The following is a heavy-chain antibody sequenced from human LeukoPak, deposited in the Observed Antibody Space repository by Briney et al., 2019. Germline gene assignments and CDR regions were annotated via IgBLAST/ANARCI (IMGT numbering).Heavy chain of an antibody. D-gene: IGHD2-2*01. Sequence: ASVKVSCKTSGYTFTGSYLHWVRQVPGQGLEWMGWTNPTTGGTKSAQQFEGRVTMTRDTSNTTGYLELRSLRLDDTATYYCARGGAFCSITTCHEFDHWGQGTLVIVSS. V-gene: IGHV1-2*02. J-gene: IGHJ4*02. CDR1: GYTFTGSY. CDR3: ARGGAFCSITTCHEFDH. CDR2: TNPTTGGT.